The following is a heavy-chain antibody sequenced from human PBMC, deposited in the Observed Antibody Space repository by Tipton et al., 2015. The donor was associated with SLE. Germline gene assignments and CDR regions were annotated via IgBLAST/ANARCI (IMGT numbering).Heavy chain of an antibody. D-gene: IGHD3-3*01. CDR1: GYSISSGYY. V-gene: IGHV4-38-2*02. J-gene: IGHJ4*02. CDR3: ARFRYYDLLYYFDY. CDR2: IYHSGST. Sequence: TLSLTCTVSGYSISSGYYWGWIRQPPGKGLEWIGSIYHSGSTYYNPSLKSRVTISVDTSKNQFSLKLSSATAADTAVYYCARFRYYDLLYYFDYWGQGTLVTVSS.